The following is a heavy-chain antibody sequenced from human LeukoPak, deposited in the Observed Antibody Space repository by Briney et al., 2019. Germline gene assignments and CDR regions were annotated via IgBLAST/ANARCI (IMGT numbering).Heavy chain of an antibody. CDR1: GFTFSNYA. CDR3: AKDNEGATPAAFDY. J-gene: IGHJ4*02. CDR2: ISCSGGST. V-gene: IGHV3-23*01. D-gene: IGHD1-26*01. Sequence: PEGSLRLSCAASGFTFSNYAMSWVRRAPGKGLEWVSAISCSGGSTYYADSVKGRFTISRDNSKNTLYLQMNSLRAEDTAVYYCAKDNEGATPAAFDYWGQGTLVTVSS.